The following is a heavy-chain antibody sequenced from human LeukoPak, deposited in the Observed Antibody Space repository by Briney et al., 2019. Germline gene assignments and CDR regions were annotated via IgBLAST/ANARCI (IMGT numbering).Heavy chain of an antibody. J-gene: IGHJ4*02. D-gene: IGHD1-26*01. V-gene: IGHV1-3*01. CDR2: INAGNGNT. Sequence: ASVKVSCKASGYTFTSYAMHWVRQAPGQRLEWMGWINAGNGNTKYSQKFQGRVTITRDTSASTAYMELSSLRSEDTAVYYCARGGEGHSGSYYWGYWGQGTLVTVSS. CDR3: ARGGEGHSGSYYWGY. CDR1: GYTFTSYA.